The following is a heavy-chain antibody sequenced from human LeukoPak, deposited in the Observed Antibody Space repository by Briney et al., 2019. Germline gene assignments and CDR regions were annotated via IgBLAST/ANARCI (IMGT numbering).Heavy chain of an antibody. CDR3: ARGGYRESLRFYYYYFYIDV. CDR1: GGSFSGYS. D-gene: IGHD3-10*01. CDR2: VNHSASGST. J-gene: IGHJ6*03. Sequence: PSETLSLTCAVYGGSFSGYSWHWIRQPPGKGLEWIGEVNHSASGSTNSNPSLKSRVTISVDTSKNQFSLKLRFVTAADTAVYYCARGGYRESLRFYYYYFYIDVWDKGTTVTVSS. V-gene: IGHV4-34*01.